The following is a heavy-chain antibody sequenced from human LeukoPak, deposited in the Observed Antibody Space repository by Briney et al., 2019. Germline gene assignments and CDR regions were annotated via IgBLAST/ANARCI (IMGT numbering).Heavy chain of an antibody. V-gene: IGHV1-8*03. CDR1: GYTFTSYD. J-gene: IGHJ6*03. Sequence: ASVKVSCKASGYTFTSYDINWVRQATGQGLEWMGWMNPNSGNTGYAQKFQGRVTITRNTSISTAYMELSSLRSGDTAVYYCARGEQRYYYYYMDVWGKGTTVTVSS. CDR2: MNPNSGNT. CDR3: ARGEQRYYYYYMDV. D-gene: IGHD6-25*01.